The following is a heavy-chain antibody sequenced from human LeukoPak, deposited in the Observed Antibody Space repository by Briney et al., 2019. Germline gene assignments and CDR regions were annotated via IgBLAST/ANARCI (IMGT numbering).Heavy chain of an antibody. Sequence: SETLSLTCAVYGGSFSGYYWSWIRQPPGKGLEWIGEINHSGSTNYNPSLKSRVTISVDTSKNQFSLKLSSVTAADTAVYYCARASYDYVWGSYRYFDYWGQGTLVTVSS. V-gene: IGHV4-34*01. J-gene: IGHJ4*02. CDR2: INHSGST. CDR1: GGSFSGYY. CDR3: ARASYDYVWGSYRYFDY. D-gene: IGHD3-16*02.